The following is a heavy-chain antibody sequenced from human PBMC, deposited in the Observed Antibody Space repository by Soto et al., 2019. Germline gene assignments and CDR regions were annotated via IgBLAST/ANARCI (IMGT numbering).Heavy chain of an antibody. CDR2: ISAYNGNT. CDR1: GYTFTSYG. V-gene: IGHV1-18*01. D-gene: IGHD3-16*02. Sequence: ASVNVSCKASGYTFTSYGISWVRQAPGQGLEWMGWISAYNGNTNYAQKLQGRVTMTTDTSTSTAYMELRSLRSDDTAVYYCARFGDYDYIWGSYSYPVDYWGQGTLVTVSS. J-gene: IGHJ4*02. CDR3: ARFGDYDYIWGSYSYPVDY.